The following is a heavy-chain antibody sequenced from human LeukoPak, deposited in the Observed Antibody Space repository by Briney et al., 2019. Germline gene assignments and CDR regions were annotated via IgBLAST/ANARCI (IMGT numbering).Heavy chain of an antibody. CDR1: GGSISSGDYY. CDR3: ARATGGWYDRIFRMIDS. D-gene: IGHD6-19*01. J-gene: IGHJ4*02. V-gene: IGHV4-61*08. Sequence: SQTLSLTCTVSGGSISSGDYYWSWIRQPPGKGLEWIAFIHYSGSTNQNPSLKSRVTMSVDRSKKQFSLKLSSVTAADTAVYYCARATGGWYDRIFRMIDSWGQGTLVTVSS. CDR2: IHYSGST.